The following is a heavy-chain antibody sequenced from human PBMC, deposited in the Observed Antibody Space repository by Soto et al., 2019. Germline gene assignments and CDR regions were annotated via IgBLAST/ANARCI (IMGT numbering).Heavy chain of an antibody. CDR2: IFYSGST. CDR1: DGSISSYY. Sequence: QVQLQESGPGLVKPSETLSLTCTVSDGSISSYYWSWIRQPPGKGLEWIGSIFYSGSTNYNPSLNSRVTISVDTSKNQFSLKLSSVTAADTAVYYCARDCSSISCSPYYYYGMDVWGQGTTVTVSS. D-gene: IGHD2-2*01. J-gene: IGHJ6*02. CDR3: ARDCSSISCSPYYYYGMDV. V-gene: IGHV4-59*01.